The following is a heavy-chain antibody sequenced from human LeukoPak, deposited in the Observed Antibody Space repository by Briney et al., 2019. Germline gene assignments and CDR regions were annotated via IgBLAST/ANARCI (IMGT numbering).Heavy chain of an antibody. J-gene: IGHJ4*02. CDR2: ISGSGGST. CDR1: GFTFSSYA. Sequence: GGSLRLSCAASGFTFSSYAMSWVRQAPGKGLEWVSAISGSGGSTYYADSVKGRFTISRDNSKNTPYLQMNSLRAEDTAVYYCAKAGSIFGVVHSFDYWGQGTLVTVSS. CDR3: AKAGSIFGVVHSFDY. V-gene: IGHV3-23*01. D-gene: IGHD3-3*01.